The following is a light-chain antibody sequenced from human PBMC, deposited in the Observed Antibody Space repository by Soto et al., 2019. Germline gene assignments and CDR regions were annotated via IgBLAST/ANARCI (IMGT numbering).Light chain of an antibody. Sequence: QSALTQPASVSGSPGRSITISCTGTSSDAGGYNYVSWYQQHPGKAPKLMIYDVSNRPSGVSNRFSGSKSGNTASLTISGLQAEDEADYYCSSYTSSSTVVFGGGTKLTVL. J-gene: IGLJ2*01. V-gene: IGLV2-14*01. CDR2: DVS. CDR1: SSDAGGYNY. CDR3: SSYTSSSTVV.